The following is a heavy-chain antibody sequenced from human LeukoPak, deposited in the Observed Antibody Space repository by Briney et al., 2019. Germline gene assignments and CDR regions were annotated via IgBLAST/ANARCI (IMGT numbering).Heavy chain of an antibody. D-gene: IGHD1-26*01. J-gene: IGHJ4*02. CDR1: GFTFSSYS. CDR3: AREWELLEAFDY. Sequence: GGSLRLSCAASGFTFSSYSMNWVRQALGKGLEWVSSISSSSSYIYYADSVKGRFTISRDNAKNSLYLQMNSLRAEDTAVYYCAREWELLEAFDYWGQGTLVTVSS. CDR2: ISSSSSYI. V-gene: IGHV3-21*01.